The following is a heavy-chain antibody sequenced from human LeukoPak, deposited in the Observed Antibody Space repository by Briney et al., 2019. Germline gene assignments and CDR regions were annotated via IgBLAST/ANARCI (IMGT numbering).Heavy chain of an antibody. CDR3: ARRANRYSWNYPGLIDY. J-gene: IGHJ4*02. Sequence: PSETLSLTCAVYGGSFSGYYWSWIRQPPGKGLEWIGEISHSGSTNYNPSLKSRVTISVDTSKNQFSLKLSSVTAADTAVYYCARRANRYSWNYPGLIDYWGQGTLVTVSS. V-gene: IGHV4-34*01. D-gene: IGHD1-7*01. CDR1: GGSFSGYY. CDR2: ISHSGST.